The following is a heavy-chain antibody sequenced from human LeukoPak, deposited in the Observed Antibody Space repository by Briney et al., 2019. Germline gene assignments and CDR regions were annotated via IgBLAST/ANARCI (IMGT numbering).Heavy chain of an antibody. CDR1: GGSISSYY. CDR3: ARGGYDSSGYAEDAFDI. J-gene: IGHJ3*02. V-gene: IGHV4-4*07. Sequence: SETLSLTCTVSGGSISSYYWSWIRQPAGKGLEWIGRIYTSGSTNYNPSLKSRVPISVDTSKHQFSLKLSSVTAADAAVYYCARGGYDSSGYAEDAFDIWGQGTMVTVSS. D-gene: IGHD3-22*01. CDR2: IYTSGST.